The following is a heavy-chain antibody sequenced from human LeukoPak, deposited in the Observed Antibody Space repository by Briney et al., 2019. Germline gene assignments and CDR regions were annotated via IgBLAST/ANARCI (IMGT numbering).Heavy chain of an antibody. CDR2: ISSSSSYI. J-gene: IGHJ4*02. CDR3: ARDPKDY. V-gene: IGHV3-21*01. CDR1: GFTFNSYS. Sequence: RGSLRLSCAASGFTFNSYSMNRVRQAPGKGLEWVSSISSSSSYIYYADSVKGRFTISRDNAKNSLYLQMNSLRAEDTAVYYCARDPKDYWGQGTLVTVSS.